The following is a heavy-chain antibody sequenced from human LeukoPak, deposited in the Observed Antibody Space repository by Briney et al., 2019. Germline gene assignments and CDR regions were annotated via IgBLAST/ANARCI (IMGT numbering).Heavy chain of an antibody. J-gene: IGHJ4*02. CDR2: VYTSGST. Sequence: SETLSLTCTVSGDSIVIDYWSWVRQPAGKGLEWIGRVYTSGSTKYNPSLKSRVTVSVDLSKNQFSLKLSSVTAADSAVYYCAAAERRGVGSVSYHAIEYWGQGTLVTVSS. V-gene: IGHV4-4*07. D-gene: IGHD3-10*01. CDR1: GDSIVIDY. CDR3: AAAERRGVGSVSYHAIEY.